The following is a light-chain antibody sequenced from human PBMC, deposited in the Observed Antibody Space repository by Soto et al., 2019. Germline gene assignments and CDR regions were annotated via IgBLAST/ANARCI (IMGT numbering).Light chain of an antibody. J-gene: IGLJ3*02. CDR3: SSLAGSNNWV. CDR1: SSDVGNYKY. CDR2: EVS. Sequence: QSALTQSPSASGSPGQSVTISCTGTSSDVGNYKYVSWYQQHPGKAPKLMIYEVSKRPSGFPDRFSGSKSGNTASLTVSWLQAEDEADYFCSSLAGSNNWVFGVGTKMTVL. V-gene: IGLV2-8*01.